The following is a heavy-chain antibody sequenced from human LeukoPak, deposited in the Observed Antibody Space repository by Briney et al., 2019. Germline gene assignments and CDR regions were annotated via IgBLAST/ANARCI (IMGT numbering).Heavy chain of an antibody. J-gene: IGHJ6*02. CDR1: GFTFTSYS. V-gene: IGHV3-48*04. CDR3: AREGRDYYYGMDV. CDR2: ISSSSTTI. Sequence: GGSLRLSCAASGFTFTSYSMNWVRQAPGKGLEWVSYISSSSTTIHYADSVKGRFTISRDNAKNSLYLQMNSLRAEDTSVYYCAREGRDYYYGMDVWGQGTTVTVSS.